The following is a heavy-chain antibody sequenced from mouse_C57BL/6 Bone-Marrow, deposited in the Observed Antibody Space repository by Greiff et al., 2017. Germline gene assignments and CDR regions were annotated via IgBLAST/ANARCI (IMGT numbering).Heavy chain of an antibody. V-gene: IGHV14-4*01. CDR1: GFNIKDDY. J-gene: IGHJ2*01. D-gene: IGHD2-3*01. CDR3: SSFDGNYFDF. Sequence: VQLQQSGAELVRPGASVKLSCTASGFNIKDDYIHWVQQRPEQGLEWIGWIDPEIGDTEYASTFQGRATITSDTSSNTAYLQLSSLTSEDTAVYYCSSFDGNYFDFWGQGTPLTVAS. CDR2: IDPEIGDT.